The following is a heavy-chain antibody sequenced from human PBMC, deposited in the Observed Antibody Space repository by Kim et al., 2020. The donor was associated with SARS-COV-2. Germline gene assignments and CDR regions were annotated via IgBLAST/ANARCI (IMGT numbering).Heavy chain of an antibody. CDR3: ARDQHTYYYDSSGNGLVY. V-gene: IGHV3-33*05. D-gene: IGHD3-22*01. Sequence: GGSLRLSCAASGFTFSSYGMHWVRQAPGKGLEWVAVISYDGSNKYYADSVKGRFTISRDNSKNTLYLQMNSLRAEDTAVYYCARDQHTYYYDSSGNGLVYWCQATLVTVSS. CDR2: ISYDGSNK. CDR1: GFTFSSYG. J-gene: IGHJ4*02.